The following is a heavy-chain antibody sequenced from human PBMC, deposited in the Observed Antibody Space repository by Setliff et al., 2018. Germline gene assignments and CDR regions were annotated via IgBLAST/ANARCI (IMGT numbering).Heavy chain of an antibody. J-gene: IGHJ3*02. CDR1: GFTFSSYW. D-gene: IGHD2-2*01. Sequence: HPGGSLRLSCAASGFTFSSYWMTWVRQVPGKGLEWVANINPDGSGKYYVGSGKGRFTISRDNSKNSLYLEMSSLRAEDTSLYFCARIAVVPGIMDASEMWGQGTKVTVSS. V-gene: IGHV3-7*01. CDR2: INPDGSGK. CDR3: ARIAVVPGIMDASEM.